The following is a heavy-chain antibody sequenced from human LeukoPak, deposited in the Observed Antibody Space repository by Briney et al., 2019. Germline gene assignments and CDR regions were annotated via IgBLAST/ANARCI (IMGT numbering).Heavy chain of an antibody. Sequence: GGSLRLSCAASGFTFSSYSMNWVRQAPGKGLEWVSYISSSSSTIYYADSVKGRFTISRDNAKNSLYLQMNSLRAEDTAVYYCARDLGYSSSSVAYWGQGTLVTVSS. D-gene: IGHD6-6*01. CDR1: GFTFSSYS. CDR3: ARDLGYSSSSVAY. CDR2: ISSSSSTI. V-gene: IGHV3-48*01. J-gene: IGHJ4*02.